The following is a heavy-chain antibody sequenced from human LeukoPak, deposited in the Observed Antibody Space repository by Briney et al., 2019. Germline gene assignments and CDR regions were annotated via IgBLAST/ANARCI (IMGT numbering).Heavy chain of an antibody. CDR2: IYYSGST. D-gene: IGHD4-17*01. CDR1: GGSISSYY. Sequence: SETLSLTCTVSGGSISSYYWSWIRQPPVKGLEWIGYIYYSGSTNYNPSLKSRVTISVDTSKNQFSLKLSSVTAADTAVYYCASGDYRPFYFDYWGQGTLVTVSS. CDR3: ASGDYRPFYFDY. V-gene: IGHV4-59*01. J-gene: IGHJ4*02.